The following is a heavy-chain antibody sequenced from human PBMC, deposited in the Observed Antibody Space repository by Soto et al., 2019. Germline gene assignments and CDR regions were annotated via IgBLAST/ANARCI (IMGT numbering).Heavy chain of an antibody. CDR1: GYTFTSYD. CDR3: ARVPVITQSGSSFHYHVLDV. D-gene: IGHD3-22*01. CDR2: MNPNSGNT. Sequence: QVQVVQSGAEVKKPGASVKVSCKASGYTFTSYDVTWVRQAPGQGLEWMGWMNPNSGNTGFAQKFQGRVTMTRDTSISTAYMELSSLTTDDTAVYYCARVPVITQSGSSFHYHVLDVWGKGTTVTVSS. V-gene: IGHV1-8*01. J-gene: IGHJ6*04.